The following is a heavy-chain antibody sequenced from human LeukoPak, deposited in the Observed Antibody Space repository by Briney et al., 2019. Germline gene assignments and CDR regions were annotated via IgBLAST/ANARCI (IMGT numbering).Heavy chain of an antibody. CDR3: ARERSTMVRGVITREYYFDF. V-gene: IGHV3-74*01. J-gene: IGHJ4*02. CDR1: GFTFSSHW. CDR2: INSDGSSI. D-gene: IGHD3-10*01. Sequence: GGSLRLSCAASGFTFSSHWMHWVRQAPGKGLVWVSRINSDGSSISYADSVKGRFTISRDNAKNSLYLQMNSLRAEDAAVYYCARERSTMVRGVITREYYFDFWGQGTLVTVSS.